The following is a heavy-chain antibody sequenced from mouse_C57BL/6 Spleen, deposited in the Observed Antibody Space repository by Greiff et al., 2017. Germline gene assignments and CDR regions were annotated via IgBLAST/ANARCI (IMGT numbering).Heavy chain of an antibody. Sequence: EVQLQQSGAELVKPGASVKLSCTASGFNIKAYYMHWVKQRTEQGLEWIGRFDPEDGDTKYAPKFQGKATMTADTSSNTAYLKLSSLTTEDTAVYYCANDSAVGANYYAMDYWGQGTSVTVSS. CDR1: GFNIKAYY. D-gene: IGHD1-1*01. CDR2: FDPEDGDT. J-gene: IGHJ4*01. CDR3: ANDSAVGANYYAMDY. V-gene: IGHV14-2*01.